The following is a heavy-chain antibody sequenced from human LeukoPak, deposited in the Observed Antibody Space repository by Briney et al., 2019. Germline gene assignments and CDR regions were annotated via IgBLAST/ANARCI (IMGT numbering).Heavy chain of an antibody. D-gene: IGHD6-19*01. J-gene: IGHJ4*02. CDR1: DYTFSNYG. V-gene: IGHV1-69*13. CDR2: IIPIFGTA. Sequence: SVKVSCKASDYTFSNYGISWVRQAPGQGLEWMGGIIPIFGTANYAQKFQGRVTITADESTSTAYMELSSLRSEDTAVYYCARDRYSSGWYSSFDYWGQGTPVTVSS. CDR3: ARDRYSSGWYSSFDY.